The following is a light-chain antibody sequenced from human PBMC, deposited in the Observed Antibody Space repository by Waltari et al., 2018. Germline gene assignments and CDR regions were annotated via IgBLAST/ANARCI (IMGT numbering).Light chain of an antibody. Sequence: QSALTQPASVSGSPGQSITISCTGTSSDVGSYNYVSWYQQHPGKAPKLMIYDVTNRPAGVSKRFSGSKSGNTATLTISGLQAEDEADYYCTSYTTSNTVLFGGGTKLTVL. J-gene: IGLJ3*02. CDR3: TSYTTSNTVL. CDR2: DVT. CDR1: SSDVGSYNY. V-gene: IGLV2-14*03.